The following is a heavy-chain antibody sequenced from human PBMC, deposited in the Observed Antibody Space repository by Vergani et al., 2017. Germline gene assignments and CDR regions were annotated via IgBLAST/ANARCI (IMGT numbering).Heavy chain of an antibody. Sequence: ELQLVESGGGLVKPGGSLRLSCAASGFTFSSYSMNWVRQAPGKGLEWVSSISSSSSYIYYADSVKGRFTISRDNAKNSLYLQMNSLRAEDTAVYYCARARNWHPWNYYYSMDVWGKGTTVTVSS. D-gene: IGHD1-14*01. J-gene: IGHJ6*03. CDR2: ISSSSSYI. V-gene: IGHV3-21*01. CDR1: GFTFSSYS. CDR3: ARARNWHPWNYYYSMDV.